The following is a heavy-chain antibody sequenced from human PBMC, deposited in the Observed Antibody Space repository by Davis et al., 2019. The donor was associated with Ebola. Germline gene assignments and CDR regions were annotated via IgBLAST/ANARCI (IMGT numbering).Heavy chain of an antibody. V-gene: IGHV4-59*08. CDR3: ARGIAAAGSLLNWFDP. D-gene: IGHD6-13*01. Sequence: SETLSLTCTVSGSSFTSYYWRWIRQPPGKGLEWIGYIYHSGSTYYNPSLKSRVTISVDTSKNQFSLKLSSVTAADTAVYYCARGIAAAGSLLNWFDPWGQGTLVTVSS. CDR1: GSSFTSYY. CDR2: IYHSGST. J-gene: IGHJ5*02.